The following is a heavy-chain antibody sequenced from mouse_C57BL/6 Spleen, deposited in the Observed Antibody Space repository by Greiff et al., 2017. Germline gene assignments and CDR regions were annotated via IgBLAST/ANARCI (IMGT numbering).Heavy chain of an antibody. Sequence: QVQLQQPGAELVKPGASVKLSCKASGYTFTSYWMPWVKQRPGQGLEWIGMIHPNSGSTNYNEKFKSQDTLTVAKSSSTAYMQLSSLTSEDSAVXYCAREDMITSGEKCDYARDYWGQGTSVTVSS. D-gene: IGHD2-4*01. J-gene: IGHJ4*01. CDR3: AREDMITSGEKCDYARDY. CDR1: GYTFTSYW. CDR2: IHPNSGST. V-gene: IGHV1-64*01.